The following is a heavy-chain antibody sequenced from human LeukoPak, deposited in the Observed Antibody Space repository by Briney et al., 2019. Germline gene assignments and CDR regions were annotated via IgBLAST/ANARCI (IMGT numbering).Heavy chain of an antibody. CDR3: ARAWRYGDV. J-gene: IGHJ6*04. CDR1: GFTFSSYS. Sequence: GGSLRLSCAASGFTFSSYSMNWVRQAPGKGLEWFSYISSSSSTIYYADSVKGRFTISRDNAKNSLYLQMNSLRAEDTAVYCCARAWRYGDVWGKGTTVTVSS. V-gene: IGHV3-48*01. CDR2: ISSSSSTI. D-gene: IGHD1-14*01.